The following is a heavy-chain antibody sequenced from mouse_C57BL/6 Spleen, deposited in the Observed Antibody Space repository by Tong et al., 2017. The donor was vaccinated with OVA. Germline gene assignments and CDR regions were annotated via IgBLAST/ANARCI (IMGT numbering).Heavy chain of an antibody. Sequence: GLCLRKRSQSLSLTCTFTGYSITSGYSWHWIRQFPGNKLEWMGYIHYSGSTNYNPSLKSRISITRDTSKNQFIRQWNYVTTEDTATYYCARSGTFADWGQGTLVTVSA. V-gene: IGHV3-1*02. CDR2: IHYSGST. CDR3: ARSGTFAD. D-gene: IGHD4-1*01. J-gene: IGHJ3*01. CDR1: GYSITSGYS.